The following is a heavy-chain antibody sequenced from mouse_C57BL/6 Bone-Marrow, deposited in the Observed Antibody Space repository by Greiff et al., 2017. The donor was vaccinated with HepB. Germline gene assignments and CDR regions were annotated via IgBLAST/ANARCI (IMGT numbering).Heavy chain of an antibody. CDR3: TREGLLYNPTGYYYAMDY. CDR1: GFTFSDAW. CDR2: IRNKANNHAT. Sequence: EVKLVESGGGLVQPGGSMKLSCAASGFTFSDAWMDWVRQSPEKGLEWVAEIRNKANNHATYYAESVKGRFTISRDDSKSSVYLQMNSLRAEDTGIYYCTREGLLYNPTGYYYAMDYWGQGTSVTVSS. V-gene: IGHV6-6*01. J-gene: IGHJ4*01. D-gene: IGHD2-12*01.